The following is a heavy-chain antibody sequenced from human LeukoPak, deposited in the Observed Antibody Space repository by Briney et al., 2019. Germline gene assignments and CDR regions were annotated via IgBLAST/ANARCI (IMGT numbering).Heavy chain of an antibody. D-gene: IGHD3-10*01. CDR1: GFTFSSYA. J-gene: IGHJ5*02. CDR2: ISDSGDST. CDR3: ARDLVLDP. V-gene: IGHV3-23*01. Sequence: PGGSLRLSCAASGFTFSSYAMSWVRQAPGKGLEWVSTISDSGDSTYYADSVKGRFTISRDNSKNTLYLQMNSLRAEDTAVYYCARDLVLDPWGQGTLVTVSS.